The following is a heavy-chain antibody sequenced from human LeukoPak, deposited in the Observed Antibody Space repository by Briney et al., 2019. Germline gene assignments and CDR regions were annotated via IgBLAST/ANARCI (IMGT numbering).Heavy chain of an antibody. D-gene: IGHD5-18*01. J-gene: IGHJ4*02. CDR2: LSSSGGST. CDR3: AKDLSYGFDY. CDR1: GFTFSIYA. V-gene: IGHV3-23*01. Sequence: GGSLRLSCAASGFTFSIYAMSWVRQAPGKGLEWVSALSSSGGSTYYADSVKGRFTISRDNSKNMLYLQMNGLRAEDTAVYYCAKDLSYGFDYWGQGTLVTVSS.